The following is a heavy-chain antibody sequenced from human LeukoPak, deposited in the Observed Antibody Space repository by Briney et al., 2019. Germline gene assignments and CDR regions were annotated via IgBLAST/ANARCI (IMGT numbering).Heavy chain of an antibody. D-gene: IGHD1-1*01. CDR2: IYYSGST. CDR3: ASLTKGDYVDY. Sequence: ELIGSIYYSGSTYYNPSLKSRVTISVDTSKNQFSLKLSSVTAADTAVYYCASLTKGDYVDYWGQGTLVTVSS. J-gene: IGHJ4*02. V-gene: IGHV4-39*01.